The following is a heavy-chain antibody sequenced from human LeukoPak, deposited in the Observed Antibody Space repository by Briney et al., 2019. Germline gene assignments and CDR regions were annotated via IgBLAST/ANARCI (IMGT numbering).Heavy chain of an antibody. V-gene: IGHV3-30*02. CDR2: IRYDGSNK. Sequence: GGSLRLSCAASGFTFSSYGMHWVRQAPGKGLEWVAFIRYDGSNKYYADSVKGRFTISRDNSKNTLYLQMNSLRAEDTAVYYCAKDYYYDSSGYFGPGESFDYWGQGTLVTVSS. J-gene: IGHJ4*02. CDR1: GFTFSSYG. D-gene: IGHD3-22*01. CDR3: AKDYYYDSSGYFGPGESFDY.